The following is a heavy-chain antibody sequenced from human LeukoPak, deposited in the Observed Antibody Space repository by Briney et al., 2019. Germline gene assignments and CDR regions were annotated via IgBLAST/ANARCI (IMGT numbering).Heavy chain of an antibody. Sequence: SETLSLTCTVSGGSISSYYWSWIRQPPGKGLEWIGYIYYSGSTNYNPSLKSRVTISVDTSKNQFSLKLGSVTAADTAVYYCARHAKTTVTPSFDYWGQGTLVTVSS. CDR1: GGSISSYY. CDR3: ARHAKTTVTPSFDY. J-gene: IGHJ4*02. CDR2: IYYSGST. D-gene: IGHD4-17*01. V-gene: IGHV4-59*08.